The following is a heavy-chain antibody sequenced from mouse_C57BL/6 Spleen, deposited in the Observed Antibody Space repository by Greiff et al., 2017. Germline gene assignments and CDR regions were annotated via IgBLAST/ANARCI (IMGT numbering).Heavy chain of an antibody. CDR1: GYTFTSYW. V-gene: IGHV1-55*01. Sequence: VQLQQPGAELVKPGASVKMSCKASGYTFTSYWITWVKQRPGQVLEWIGDIYPGSGSTNYNEKFKSKATLTVDTSSSTAYMQLSSLTSEDSAVYYCARWDGYDGDYYAMDYWGQGTSVTVSS. D-gene: IGHD2-2*01. J-gene: IGHJ4*01. CDR2: IYPGSGST. CDR3: ARWDGYDGDYYAMDY.